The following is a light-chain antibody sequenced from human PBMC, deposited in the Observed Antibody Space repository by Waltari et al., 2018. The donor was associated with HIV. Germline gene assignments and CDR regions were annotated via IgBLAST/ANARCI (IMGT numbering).Light chain of an antibody. CDR2: GGS. CDR3: QQSYGAPFT. CDR1: QKINRY. Sequence: IQMTQSPSALSASVGDTVTITCRACQKINRYLNWYQKKVGEPPKLLVYGGSSLQRGVPARFRGSGSGSEYILTISNLQSDDFATYFCQQSYGAPFTFGPGSTL. J-gene: IGKJ3*01. V-gene: IGKV1-39*01.